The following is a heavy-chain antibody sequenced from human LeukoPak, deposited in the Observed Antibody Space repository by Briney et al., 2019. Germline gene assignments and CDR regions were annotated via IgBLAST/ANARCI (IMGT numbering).Heavy chain of an antibody. CDR1: GFTFSNYA. CDR2: ISYDGSNK. CDR3: ARGANTMVRGVPTNYYYYMDV. D-gene: IGHD3-10*01. Sequence: GGSLRLSCAASGFTFSNYAFHWVRQAPGKGLEWVALISYDGSNKYYADSVKGRFTISRDNSKNTLYLQMNSLRSEDTAVYYCARGANTMVRGVPTNYYYYMDVWGKGTTVTISS. J-gene: IGHJ6*03. V-gene: IGHV3-30*04.